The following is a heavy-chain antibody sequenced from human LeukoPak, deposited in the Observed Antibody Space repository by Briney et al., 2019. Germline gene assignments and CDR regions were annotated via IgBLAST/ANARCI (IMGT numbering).Heavy chain of an antibody. CDR1: GFTFSSYA. D-gene: IGHD3-9*01. CDR2: ISGSGGST. J-gene: IGHJ3*02. V-gene: IGHV3-23*01. CDR3: AKVDHDILTGDDAFDI. Sequence: GGSLRLSCAASGFTFSSYAMSWFRQAPGKGLEWVSAISGSGGSTYYADSVKGRFTISRDNSKNTLYLQMNSLRAEDTAVYYCAKVDHDILTGDDAFDIWGQGTMVTVSS.